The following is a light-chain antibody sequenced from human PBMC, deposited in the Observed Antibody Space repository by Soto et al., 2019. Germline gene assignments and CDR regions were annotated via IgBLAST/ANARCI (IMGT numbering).Light chain of an antibody. V-gene: IGLV2-23*01. CDR3: CLFAGSTTSGLV. J-gene: IGLJ1*01. CDR1: NSDLGSYNI. Sequence: QSALTQPASVSGSPGQSITISCTGSNSDLGSYNIVSWYQHHPGKAPKLMIYEGTKRPSGVSNRFSASKSGNTASLTISGLQAEDEADYYCCLFAGSTTSGLVFGTGTKLTVL. CDR2: EGT.